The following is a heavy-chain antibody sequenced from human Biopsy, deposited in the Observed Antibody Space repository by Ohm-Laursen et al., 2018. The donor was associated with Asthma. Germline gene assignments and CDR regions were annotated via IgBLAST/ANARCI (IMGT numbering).Heavy chain of an antibody. D-gene: IGHD3-10*01. CDR1: GFTFGDYW. Sequence: SLRLSCAASGFTFGDYWMSWVRQVPGKGLEWVANIKHDGTEKNHVDSLKGRFTISRDKSENTLYLQMNSLRAEDTAVYYCAKDERLYYGSDSKYMQPVPLGDWGQGTLVIVSA. CDR2: IKHDGTEK. J-gene: IGHJ4*02. V-gene: IGHV3-7*03. CDR3: AKDERLYYGSDSKYMQPVPLGD.